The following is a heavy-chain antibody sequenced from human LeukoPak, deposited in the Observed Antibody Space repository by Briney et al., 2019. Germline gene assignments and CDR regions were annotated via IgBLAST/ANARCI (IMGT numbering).Heavy chain of an antibody. D-gene: IGHD5-12*01. Sequence: ASVKVSCKASGYTFTRYDIHWVRQATGQGLEWMGWINPNTGSTGYEQKFRGRFTMTRDTSISTAYMELSSLRSGDTAVYYCARAGDGIVATWGQGTMVTVSS. J-gene: IGHJ3*01. V-gene: IGHV1-8*01. CDR1: GYTFTRYD. CDR2: INPNTGST. CDR3: ARAGDGIVAT.